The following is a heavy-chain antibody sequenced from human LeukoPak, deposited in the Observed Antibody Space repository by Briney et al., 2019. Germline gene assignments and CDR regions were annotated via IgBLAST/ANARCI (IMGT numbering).Heavy chain of an antibody. CDR2: IYCGDSDT. CDR3: SRSGGYYMDV. J-gene: IGHJ6*03. V-gene: IGHV5-51*01. Sequence: GESLKISCMGSGYSFANSWIGWVRQMPGKGLEWMGMIYCGDSDTRYSPSFQDQVTISVDKSISTAYLQWSSLKASDTAMYYCSRSGGYYMDVWGKGTTVTVSS. CDR1: GYSFANSW. D-gene: IGHD3-16*01.